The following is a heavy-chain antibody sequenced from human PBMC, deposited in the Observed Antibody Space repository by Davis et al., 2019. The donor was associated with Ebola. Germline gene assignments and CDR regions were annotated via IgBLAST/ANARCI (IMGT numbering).Heavy chain of an antibody. V-gene: IGHV3-48*03. CDR3: ARDHNDYDILTGSIDY. Sequence: GESLKISCAASGFTFSSYEMNWVRQAPGKGLEWVSYISSGGRTIYYADSVKGRFTTSRDNAKNSLYLQMNSLRAEDTAVYYCARDHNDYDILTGSIDYWGQGTLVTVSS. D-gene: IGHD3-9*01. J-gene: IGHJ4*02. CDR1: GFTFSSYE. CDR2: ISSGGRTI.